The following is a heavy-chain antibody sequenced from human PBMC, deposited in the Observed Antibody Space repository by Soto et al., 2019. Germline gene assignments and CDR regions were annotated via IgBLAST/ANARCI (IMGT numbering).Heavy chain of an antibody. D-gene: IGHD3-3*02. CDR1: GGSIISSIYY. CDR3: ASPKIAFYNWFDP. J-gene: IGHJ5*02. V-gene: IGHV4-39*01. CDR2: IYYSGST. Sequence: SETLSLTCTVSGGSIISSIYYCGWIRQPPGKGLEWIGSIYYSGSTYYNPSLKRRVTISVDASKNQFSLKLSSVTAADTAVYYCASPKIAFYNWFDPWGQGTLVTVSS.